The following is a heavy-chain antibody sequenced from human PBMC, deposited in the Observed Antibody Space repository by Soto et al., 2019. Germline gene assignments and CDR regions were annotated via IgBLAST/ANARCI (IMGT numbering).Heavy chain of an antibody. CDR3: TKGGWGSVCDY. D-gene: IGHD7-27*01. V-gene: IGHV3-23*01. CDR1: GFTFSSTA. Sequence: EVQLLESGGGLVQPGGSLRLSCTASGFTFSSTAMSWVRQAPGKGLEWVSGIGRGGDRHYADSVRGRFTISRENSKNTVYLQMNSLRAEDTALYFCTKGGWGSVCDYRGQGTLVTVSS. J-gene: IGHJ4*02. CDR2: IGRGGDR.